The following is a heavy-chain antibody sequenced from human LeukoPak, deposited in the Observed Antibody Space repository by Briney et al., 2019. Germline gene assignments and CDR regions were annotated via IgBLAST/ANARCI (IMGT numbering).Heavy chain of an antibody. CDR2: ISGSGGST. Sequence: GGSLRLSCAASGFTFSSYAMSWVRQAPGKGLEWVSAISGSGGSTYYADSVKGRFTISRDNSKNTLYLQMNSLRAEDTAVYYCARNSGSWTYGMDVWGQGTTVTVSS. D-gene: IGHD3-10*01. CDR3: ARNSGSWTYGMDV. CDR1: GFTFSSYA. J-gene: IGHJ6*02. V-gene: IGHV3-23*01.